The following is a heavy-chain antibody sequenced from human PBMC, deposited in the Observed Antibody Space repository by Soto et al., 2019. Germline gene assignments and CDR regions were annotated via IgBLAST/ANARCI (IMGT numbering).Heavy chain of an antibody. CDR1: GFTFSSYA. D-gene: IGHD2-2*02. CDR3: ARSQGYRVESQLQYWGYFAS. V-gene: IGHV3-30-3*01. CDR2: ISNDGSDK. J-gene: IGHJ4*02. Sequence: QVQLVESGGGVVQPGRSLRLSCAASGFTFSSYAMHWVRQAPGKGLEWVAAISNDGSDKYYADSVKGRFTISRDNSKNTLYLQMNSLRAEDAAAYSCARSQGYRVESQLQYWGYFASWGEGTLVTVSS.